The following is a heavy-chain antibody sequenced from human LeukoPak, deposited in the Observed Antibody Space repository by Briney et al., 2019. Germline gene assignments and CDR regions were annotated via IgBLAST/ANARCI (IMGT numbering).Heavy chain of an antibody. D-gene: IGHD2-8*01. CDR1: GFTFSSYG. CDR3: ATDRGYCTNGVCSYFFDY. CDR2: INWNGGST. Sequence: WSGGSLRLSCAASGFTFSSYGMSWVRQAPGKGLEWVSGINWNGGSTGYADSVKGRFTISRDNAKNSLYLQMTSLRAEDTAFYYCATDRGYCTNGVCSYFFDYWGHGTLVTVSA. V-gene: IGHV3-20*04. J-gene: IGHJ4*01.